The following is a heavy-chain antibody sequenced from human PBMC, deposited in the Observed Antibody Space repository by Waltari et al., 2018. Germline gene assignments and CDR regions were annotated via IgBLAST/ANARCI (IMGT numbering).Heavy chain of an antibody. Sequence: EVQLVESGGALVQPGGSLKLSCAASGLIISDYAIHWVRQASGKGQGWVVLIRSRFKGDATAYGESVQGRFTISSDDSKSTVYLEMNILKTDDTAVYYCIRPFEMGIDWGQGTLVTVSS. V-gene: IGHV3-73*01. CDR2: IRSRFKGDAT. D-gene: IGHD7-27*01. CDR1: GLIISDYA. J-gene: IGHJ4*02. CDR3: IRPFEMGID.